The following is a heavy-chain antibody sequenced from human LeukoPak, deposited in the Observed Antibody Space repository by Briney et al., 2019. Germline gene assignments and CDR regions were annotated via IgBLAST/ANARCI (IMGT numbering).Heavy chain of an antibody. Sequence: SETLSLTCAVYGGSFIGFHWNWIRQPPGKGLEWIGDINHSGSTNYNPSPTSRVTISVDPSKNQFSLKLSSVTAADTAVYYCARDRPNVDSSGYYSRHDASDIWGQGTMVTVSS. CDR3: ARDRPNVDSSGYYSRHDASDI. CDR2: INHSGST. V-gene: IGHV4-34*01. J-gene: IGHJ3*02. CDR1: GGSFIGFH. D-gene: IGHD3-22*01.